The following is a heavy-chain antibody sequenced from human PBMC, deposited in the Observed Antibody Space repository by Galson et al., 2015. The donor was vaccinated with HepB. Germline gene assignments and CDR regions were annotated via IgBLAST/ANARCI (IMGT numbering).Heavy chain of an antibody. D-gene: IGHD4-17*01. J-gene: IGHJ2*01. CDR3: ARVPGDYYWYFDL. CDR2: VNTNTGNP. V-gene: IGHV7-4-1*02. CDR1: GYTFTSYA. Sequence: SVKVSCKASGYTFTSYAMNWVRQAPGQGLEWMGWVNTNTGNPTYAQGFTGRFVFSLDTSVSTAYLQISSLKAEDTAVYYCARVPGDYYWYFDLWGRGTLVTVSS.